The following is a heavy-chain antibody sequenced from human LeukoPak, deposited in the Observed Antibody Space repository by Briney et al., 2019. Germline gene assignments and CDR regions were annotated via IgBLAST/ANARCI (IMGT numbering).Heavy chain of an antibody. J-gene: IGHJ6*03. CDR1: GFTFSNYG. CDR2: ISYDGISK. Sequence: GRSLRPSCPASGFTFSNYGIHWVRQAPGKGLGWVAVISYDGISKYFADSVKGRFTISRDNSKNTLYLQMNSLKPEDTAVYYCAKDLSGTGYYYMDVWGKGTTVTVSS. V-gene: IGHV3-30*18. D-gene: IGHD3/OR15-3a*01. CDR3: AKDLSGTGYYYMDV.